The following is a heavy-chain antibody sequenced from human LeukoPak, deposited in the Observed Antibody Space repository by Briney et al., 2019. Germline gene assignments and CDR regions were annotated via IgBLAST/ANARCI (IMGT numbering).Heavy chain of an antibody. D-gene: IGHD4-17*01. J-gene: IGHJ4*02. CDR3: ARVFLTTVTTLDY. Sequence: GGSLRLSCAASGFTFSSYAMNWVRQAPGKGLEWVSSISSSSSYIYYADSVKGRFTISRDNAKNSLYLQMNSLRAEDTAVYYCARVFLTTVTTLDYWGQGTLVTVSS. V-gene: IGHV3-21*01. CDR2: ISSSSSYI. CDR1: GFTFSSYA.